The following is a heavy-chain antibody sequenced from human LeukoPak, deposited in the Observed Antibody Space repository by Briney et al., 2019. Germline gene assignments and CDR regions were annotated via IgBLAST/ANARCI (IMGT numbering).Heavy chain of an antibody. CDR2: ISYDGSNR. CDR3: ARDRYSGSYFDY. V-gene: IGHV3-30-3*01. Sequence: PGRSLRLSYAASGFTFSSYAMHWVRQAPGKGLEWVAVISYDGSNRYYADSVQGRFTISRDTSKNTLYLQVDSLRAEDTAMYYCARDRYSGSYFDYWGQGTLVTVSS. D-gene: IGHD1-26*01. CDR1: GFTFSSYA. J-gene: IGHJ4*02.